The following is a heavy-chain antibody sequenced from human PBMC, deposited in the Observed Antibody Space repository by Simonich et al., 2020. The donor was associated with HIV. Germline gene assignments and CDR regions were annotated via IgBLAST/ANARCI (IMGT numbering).Heavy chain of an antibody. CDR1: GGSFSGYY. D-gene: IGHD3-22*01. CDR2: IDHSGST. V-gene: IGHV4-34*02. CDR3: ARLAVVIGAFDI. J-gene: IGHJ3*02. Sequence: QVQLQQWGAGLLKPSETLSLTCAVYGGSFSGYYWSWIRQPPGKGVEWIGEIDHSGSTHYNPSLKSRVTISVDTSKNQFSLKLSSVTAADTAVYYCARLAVVIGAFDIWGQGTMATVSS.